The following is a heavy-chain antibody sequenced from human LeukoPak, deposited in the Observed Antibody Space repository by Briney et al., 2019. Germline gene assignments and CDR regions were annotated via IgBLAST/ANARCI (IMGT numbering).Heavy chain of an antibody. Sequence: GGSLRLSRAASGFTFSSYSMNSVRQDPGNGLEWGSSISSSSRYIYYADSVKGPFTISRDNAKNSLYLQMNSLRAEDTAVYYCARDREVRGVICGMDVWSQATTVTVSS. CDR3: ARDREVRGVICGMDV. D-gene: IGHD3-10*01. CDR1: GFTFSSYS. CDR2: ISSSSRYI. J-gene: IGHJ6*02. V-gene: IGHV3-21*01.